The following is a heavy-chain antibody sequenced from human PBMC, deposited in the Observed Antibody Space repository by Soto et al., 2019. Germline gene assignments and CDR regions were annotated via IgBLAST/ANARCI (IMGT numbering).Heavy chain of an antibody. CDR1: GFTFSSYG. D-gene: IGHD3-3*01. CDR3: AKTQYDFWSGYLSDY. Sequence: PGGSLRLSCAASGFTFSSYGMHWVRQAPGKGLEWVAVISYDGSNKYYADSVKGRFTISRDNSKNTLYLQMNSLRAEDTAVYYCAKTQYDFWSGYLSDYWGQGT. CDR2: ISYDGSNK. V-gene: IGHV3-30*18. J-gene: IGHJ4*02.